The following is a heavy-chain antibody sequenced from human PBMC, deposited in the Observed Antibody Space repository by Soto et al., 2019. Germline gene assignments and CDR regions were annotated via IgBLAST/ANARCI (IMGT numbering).Heavy chain of an antibody. Sequence: QVQLQESGPGLVKPSQTLSLTCTVSGGSISSGGYYWSWIRQHPGQGLEWIGYIYYSGSTYYNPSLKSRVTISVDTSKNQFSLKLSSVTAADTAVYYCARTINSVVVVDATEYWFDPWGQGTLVTVSS. CDR2: IYYSGST. V-gene: IGHV4-31*03. D-gene: IGHD2-15*01. CDR3: ARTINSVVVVDATEYWFDP. CDR1: GGSISSGGYY. J-gene: IGHJ5*02.